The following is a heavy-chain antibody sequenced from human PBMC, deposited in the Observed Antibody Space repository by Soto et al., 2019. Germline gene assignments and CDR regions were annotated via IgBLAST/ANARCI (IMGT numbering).Heavy chain of an antibody. J-gene: IGHJ6*02. CDR3: VRISPPLYYSMDV. D-gene: IGHD3-3*02. CDR2: IYTGGTT. Sequence: EVQLVESGGTLVQPGGSLRLSCAASGLTVSSNYMSWVRQATGKGVEWVSVIYTGGTTYYADSVKGRFTISRQNSMNTLDLQLKSLRTEDTAVYYCVRISPPLYYSMDVWGQGTTVTVSS. CDR1: GLTVSSNY. V-gene: IGHV3-53*04.